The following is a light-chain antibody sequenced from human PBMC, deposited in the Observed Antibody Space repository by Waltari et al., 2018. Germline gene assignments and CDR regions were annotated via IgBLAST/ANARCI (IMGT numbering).Light chain of an antibody. CDR2: KGS. CDR3: YSAADNNFWV. CDR1: VPAKKY. Sequence: SYELTQPSSVSVSPGQTARITCSGDVPAKKYARWFQQEPGQAPVLVIYKGSERPSGIPERFSGSSSGTTVTLTISGAQVEDEADYYCYSAADNNFWVFGGGTKLTVL. J-gene: IGLJ3*02. V-gene: IGLV3-27*01.